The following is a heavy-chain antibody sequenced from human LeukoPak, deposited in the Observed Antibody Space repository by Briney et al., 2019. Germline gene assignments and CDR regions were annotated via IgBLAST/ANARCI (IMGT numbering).Heavy chain of an antibody. J-gene: IGHJ3*02. CDR2: IYYSGRT. D-gene: IGHD3-22*01. CDR3: ARLLDNDSSGDPDTFDM. Sequence: PSETLSLTCTVSGGSIGSYYGSWIRQPPGKVLERVGFIYYSGRTRYNPSLHSRVTISADTSKNHSSLKLTSVTAADTAVYYCARLLDNDSSGDPDTFDMWGQGRMSPSLQ. CDR1: GGSIGSYY. V-gene: IGHV4-59*01.